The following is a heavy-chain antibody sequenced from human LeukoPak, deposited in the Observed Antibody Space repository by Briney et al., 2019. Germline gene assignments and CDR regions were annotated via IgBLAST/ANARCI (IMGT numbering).Heavy chain of an antibody. CDR2: INPSGGST. Sequence: GASVMVSCKASGYTFTSYYMHWVRQAPGQGLEWMGIINPSGGSTSYAQKFQGRVTMTRDTSTSTVYMELSSLRSEDTAVYYCAKGPGYSSSWSYYFDYWGQGTLVTVSS. D-gene: IGHD6-13*01. V-gene: IGHV1-46*01. CDR3: AKGPGYSSSWSYYFDY. CDR1: GYTFTSYY. J-gene: IGHJ4*02.